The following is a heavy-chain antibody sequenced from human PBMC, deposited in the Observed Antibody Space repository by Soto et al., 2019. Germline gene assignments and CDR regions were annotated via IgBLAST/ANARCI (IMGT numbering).Heavy chain of an antibody. Sequence: EVQLVESGGGLEQPGGSLRLSCAASGFTFSSYSMNWVRQAPGKGLEWISYISSSSSTIFYAASVKGRFTISRDNAKNSLYLQMNSLRAEDTAVYYCARPSGYCSSTSCKGGDAFDIWGPGTMVTVSS. D-gene: IGHD2-2*01. CDR1: GFTFSSYS. CDR2: ISSSSSTI. V-gene: IGHV3-48*01. CDR3: ARPSGYCSSTSCKGGDAFDI. J-gene: IGHJ3*02.